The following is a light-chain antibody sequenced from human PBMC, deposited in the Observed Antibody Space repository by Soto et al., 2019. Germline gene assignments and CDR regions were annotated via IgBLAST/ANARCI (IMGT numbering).Light chain of an antibody. CDR2: LGS. CDR1: QSLLHSNGYDS. CDR3: MQALQSPPT. Sequence: EIVMTQSPLSLPVTPGEPASISCRSSQSLLHSNGYDSLDWYLQKPGQSPQLLIYLGSNRASGVPARFSGSGSGTDFTLKSSRVEADDVGVYYCMQALQSPPTFGQGNKVEIK. V-gene: IGKV2-28*01. J-gene: IGKJ1*01.